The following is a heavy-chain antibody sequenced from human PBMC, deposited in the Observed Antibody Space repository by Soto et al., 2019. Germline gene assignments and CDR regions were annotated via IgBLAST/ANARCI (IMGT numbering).Heavy chain of an antibody. CDR1: GFTFTSSA. J-gene: IGHJ6*02. CDR3: AADIPRRSPSGYDWGFRKGNYYYYGMDV. D-gene: IGHD5-12*01. Sequence: GASVKVSCKASGFTFTSSAVQWVRQARGQRLEWIGWIVVGSGNTNYAQKFQERVTITRDMSTSPAYMELSSLRSEDTAVYYCAADIPRRSPSGYDWGFRKGNYYYYGMDVWGQGTTVTVSS. V-gene: IGHV1-58*01. CDR2: IVVGSGNT.